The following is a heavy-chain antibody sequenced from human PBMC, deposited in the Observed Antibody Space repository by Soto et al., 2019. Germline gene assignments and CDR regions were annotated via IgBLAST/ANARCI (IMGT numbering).Heavy chain of an antibody. D-gene: IGHD2-2*01. J-gene: IGHJ1*01. Sequence: SETLSLTCAVYGGSFSGYYWSWIRQPPGKGLEWIGEINHSGSTNYNPSLKSRVTISVDTSKNQFSLKLSSVTAADTAVYYCARVYCSSTSCLNAEYFQHWGQGTLVTVSS. CDR3: ARVYCSSTSCLNAEYFQH. CDR2: INHSGST. CDR1: GGSFSGYY. V-gene: IGHV4-34*01.